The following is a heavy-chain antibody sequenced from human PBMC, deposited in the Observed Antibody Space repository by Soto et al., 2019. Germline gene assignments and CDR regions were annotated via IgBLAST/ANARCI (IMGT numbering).Heavy chain of an antibody. CDR2: ISGSGGST. CDR3: AKADSSSWFRGRGY. V-gene: IGHV3-23*01. Sequence: PGGSLRLSCAASGFTFSSYAMSWVRQAPGKGLEWVSAISGSGGSTYYADSVKGRFTILRDNSKNTLYLQMNSLRAEDTAVHYCAKADSSSWFRGRGYWGQGTLVTVSS. CDR1: GFTFSSYA. D-gene: IGHD6-13*01. J-gene: IGHJ4*02.